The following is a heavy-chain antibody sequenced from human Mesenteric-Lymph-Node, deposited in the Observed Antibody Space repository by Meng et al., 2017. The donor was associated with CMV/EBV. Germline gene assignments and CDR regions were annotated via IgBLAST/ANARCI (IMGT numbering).Heavy chain of an antibody. J-gene: IGHJ4*02. CDR3: MMVRGVTVG. CDR1: GFTLSSHW. CDR2: IKQDGSEK. D-gene: IGHD3-10*01. V-gene: IGHV3-7*01. Sequence: GESLKISCAASGFTLSSHWMTWVRQAPGRGLEWLANIKQDGSEKEYVDSVKGRFTISRDNAKNSLYLQMNSLRAEDTAVYYCMMVRGVTVGWGQGTLVTVSS.